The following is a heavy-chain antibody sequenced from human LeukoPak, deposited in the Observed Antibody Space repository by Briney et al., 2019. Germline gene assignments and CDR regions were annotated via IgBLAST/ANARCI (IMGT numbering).Heavy chain of an antibody. CDR2: IYYSGST. J-gene: IGHJ4*02. CDR1: GGSISSSSYY. D-gene: IGHD3-22*01. Sequence: SETLSLTCTVSGGSISSSSYYWGWIRQPPGKGLEWIGSIYYSGSTYYNPSLKSRVTISVDTSKNQFPLKLSSVTAADTAVYYCAGDSSGYYYLGGYFDYWGQGTLVTVSS. V-gene: IGHV4-39*06. CDR3: AGDSSGYYYLGGYFDY.